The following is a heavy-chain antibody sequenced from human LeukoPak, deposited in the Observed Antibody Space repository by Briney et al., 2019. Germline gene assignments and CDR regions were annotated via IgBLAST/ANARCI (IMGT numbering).Heavy chain of an antibody. Sequence: PSETLSLTCTVSGGSISSYYWSWLRQPPGKGPEWIGYIYYSGSTNYNPSLKSRVTISVDTSKNQFSLKLSSVTAADTAVYYCAREGSSGWKYNWFDPWGQGTLVTVSS. CDR3: AREGSSGWKYNWFDP. CDR1: GGSISSYY. V-gene: IGHV4-59*01. CDR2: IYYSGST. D-gene: IGHD6-19*01. J-gene: IGHJ5*02.